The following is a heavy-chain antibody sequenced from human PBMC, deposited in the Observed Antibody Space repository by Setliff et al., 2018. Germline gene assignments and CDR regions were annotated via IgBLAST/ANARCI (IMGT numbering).Heavy chain of an antibody. CDR2: ISPYYGST. CDR3: VRDLGQWALDF. J-gene: IGHJ4*02. Sequence: ASVKVSCKASGYSFIDYYIHWVRQAPGQGPEWMGWISPYYGSTNYAQKFQGRVTMTTDTSTSTAYMELTSLRPDDTAVYYCVRDLGQWALDFWGQGTLVTVSS. D-gene: IGHD1-26*01. CDR1: GYSFIDYY. V-gene: IGHV1-18*04.